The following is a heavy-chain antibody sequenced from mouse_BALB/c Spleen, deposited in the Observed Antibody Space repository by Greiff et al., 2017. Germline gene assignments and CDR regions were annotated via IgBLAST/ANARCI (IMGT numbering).Heavy chain of an antibody. J-gene: IGHJ3*01. CDR2: ISDGGSYT. CDR3: AREAQLGRGFAY. Sequence: EVKVVESGGGLVKPGGSLKLSCAASGFTFSDYYMYWVRQTPEKRLEWVATISDGGSYTYYPDSVKGRFTISRDNAKNNLYLQMSSLKSEDTAMYYCAREAQLGRGFAYWGQGTLVTVSA. CDR1: GFTFSDYY. V-gene: IGHV5-4*02. D-gene: IGHD4-1*02.